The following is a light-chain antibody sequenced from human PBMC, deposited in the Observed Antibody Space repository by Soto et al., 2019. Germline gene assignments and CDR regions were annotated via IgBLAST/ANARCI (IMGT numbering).Light chain of an antibody. J-gene: IGLJ3*02. CDR1: SSDVGGYNY. CDR3: CSYAGNYSGV. V-gene: IGLV2-11*01. CDR2: DVT. Sequence: QSALTQPASVSGSPGQSITISCTGTSSDVGGYNYVSWYQQHPGEAPKLMIYDVTKRPSGVPDRFSGSKSGNTASLTISGLQAEDETDYFCCSYAGNYSGVFGGGTQLTVL.